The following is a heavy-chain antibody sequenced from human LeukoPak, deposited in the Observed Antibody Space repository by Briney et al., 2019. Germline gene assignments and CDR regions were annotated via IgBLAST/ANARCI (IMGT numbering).Heavy chain of an antibody. CDR3: ARAFQSLGGLSLPDY. CDR1: GYSFTNYA. D-gene: IGHD3-16*02. Sequence: ASVKVSCKASGYSFTNYAMNWVRQAPGQGLEWMGWIHPSTGNPTYAQGFTGRFVFSLDTSVSTTYLQISSLKAEDTAVYFCARAFQSLGGLSLPDYWGQGTHSPSPQ. V-gene: IGHV7-4-1*02. CDR2: IHPSTGNP. J-gene: IGHJ4*02.